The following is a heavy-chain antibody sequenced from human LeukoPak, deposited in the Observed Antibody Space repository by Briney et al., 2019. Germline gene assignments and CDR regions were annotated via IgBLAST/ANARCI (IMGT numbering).Heavy chain of an antibody. J-gene: IGHJ4*02. D-gene: IGHD2-21*02. CDR3: SSGGDKYDY. V-gene: IGHV1-2*02. Sequence: ASLKVSCKTSGLTFTGHYLHWVRQAPGQGLEWMGWIYPESGGTNYAQKFQGRVTMTRDTSSSTAYLELSRLRSDDTAVYYCSSGGDKYDYWGQGTRVTVSS. CDR2: IYPESGGT. CDR1: GLTFTGHY.